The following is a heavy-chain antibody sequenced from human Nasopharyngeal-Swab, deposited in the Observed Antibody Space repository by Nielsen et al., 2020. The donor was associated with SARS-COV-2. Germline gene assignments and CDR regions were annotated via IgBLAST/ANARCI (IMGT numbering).Heavy chain of an antibody. D-gene: IGHD1-26*01. J-gene: IGHJ4*02. Sequence: ASVKVSCKASGYTFTSYYINWVRQATGQGLKWMGWMNPNSVNTGYTQKFQGRVTMTRNTSISTAYMELSSLRSEDTAVYYCARGRRGIVGATVYYFDYWGQGTLVTVSS. CDR3: ARGRRGIVGATVYYFDY. V-gene: IGHV1-8*01. CDR1: GYTFTSYY. CDR2: MNPNSVNT.